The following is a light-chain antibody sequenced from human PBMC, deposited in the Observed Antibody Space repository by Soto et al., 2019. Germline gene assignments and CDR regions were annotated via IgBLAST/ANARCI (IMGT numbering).Light chain of an antibody. CDR2: KTS. Sequence: DIQMTQSPSSLSASIGDRVTITCRASQNIRNYLNWYQQKSGKAPELLIYKTSTLESGVPSRFSGSGSGTEFTLTISSLQPDDFATYYCLQYNSLYTFGQGTKVDIK. CDR3: LQYNSLYT. CDR1: QNIRNY. J-gene: IGKJ2*01. V-gene: IGKV1-5*03.